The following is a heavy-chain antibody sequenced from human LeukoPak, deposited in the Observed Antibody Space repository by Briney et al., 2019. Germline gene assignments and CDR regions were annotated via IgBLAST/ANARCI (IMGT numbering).Heavy chain of an antibody. J-gene: IGHJ4*02. CDR3: ARRTAAEAFDY. D-gene: IGHD6-13*01. Sequence: SETLSLTCTVSGASISSGGYYWSWIRQHPGKGLEWIGYIYYSGSTYYNPSLKSRVTILVDTSKNQFSLKLSSVTAADTAVYYCARRTAAEAFDYWGQGTRVIVSS. CDR2: IYYSGST. V-gene: IGHV4-31*03. CDR1: GASISSGGYY.